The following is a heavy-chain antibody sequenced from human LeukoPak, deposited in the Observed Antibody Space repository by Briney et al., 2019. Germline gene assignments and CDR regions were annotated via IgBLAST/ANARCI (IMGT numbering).Heavy chain of an antibody. D-gene: IGHD6-19*01. Sequence: SGTLSLTCAVSGGSISSSNWWSWVRQPPGKGLEWIGEIYHSGSTNYNPSLKSRVTISVDTSKNQFSLKLSSVTAADTAVYYCARDWYSSGWNAFDIWGQGTMVTVSS. CDR1: GGSISSSNW. CDR2: IYHSGST. CDR3: ARDWYSSGWNAFDI. J-gene: IGHJ3*02. V-gene: IGHV4-4*02.